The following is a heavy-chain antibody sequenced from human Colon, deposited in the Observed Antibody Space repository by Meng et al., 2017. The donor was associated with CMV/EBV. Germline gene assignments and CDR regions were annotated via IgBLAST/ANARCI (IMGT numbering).Heavy chain of an antibody. J-gene: IGHJ5*02. CDR3: ARVKVQRWFDP. V-gene: IGHV3-23*01. CDR1: GFTLRTYN. D-gene: IGHD6-25*01. CDR2: ISVSGGTT. Sequence: GGSLRLSCAASGFTLRTYNMGWVRQAPGRGLEWVSMISVSGGTTFYADSVRGRFTTSRDNANNTVYLQMNSLRAEDTALYYCARVKVQRWFDPWGRGTLVTVSS.